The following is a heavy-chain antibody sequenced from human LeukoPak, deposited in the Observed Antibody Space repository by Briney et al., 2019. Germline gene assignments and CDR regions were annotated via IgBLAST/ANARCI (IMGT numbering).Heavy chain of an antibody. Sequence: GGSLRLSCAASGFIFSDFAMSWVRQAPGKGLEWVSTISSGGGGTHYADSVRGRFTISRDNSKNTPFLQMNSLGAGDTALYYCAKFDGSGTYYKAFDYWGQGTLVTV. CDR1: GFIFSDFA. J-gene: IGHJ4*02. D-gene: IGHD3-10*01. CDR2: ISSGGGGT. CDR3: AKFDGSGTYYKAFDY. V-gene: IGHV3-23*01.